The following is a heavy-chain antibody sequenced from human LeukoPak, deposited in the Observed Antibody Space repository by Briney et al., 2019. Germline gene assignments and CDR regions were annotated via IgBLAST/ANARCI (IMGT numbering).Heavy chain of an antibody. CDR3: ARDIVNFKEDY. D-gene: IGHD3-16*02. Sequence: AGGSLRLSCAASGFTVSSNYMSWVRQAPGKGLEWVSVIYSGGSTYYADSVKGRFTISRDNSKNTLYLQMNSLRAEDTAVYYCARDIVNFKEDYWGQGTLVTVSS. CDR1: GFTVSSNY. J-gene: IGHJ4*02. CDR2: IYSGGST. V-gene: IGHV3-66*01.